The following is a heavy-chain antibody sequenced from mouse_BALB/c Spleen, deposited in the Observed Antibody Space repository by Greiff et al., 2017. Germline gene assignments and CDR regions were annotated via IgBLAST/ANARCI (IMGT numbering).Heavy chain of an antibody. CDR1: GYTFTSYT. D-gene: IGHD1-1*01. CDR3: ARITTVVAGDYFDY. J-gene: IGHJ2*01. V-gene: IGHV1-4*02. CDR2: INPSSGYT. Sequence: VQLQQSAAELARPGASVKMSCKASGYTFTSYTMHWVKQRPGQGLEWIGYINPSSGYTEYNQKFKDKTTLTADKSSSTAYMQLSSLTSEDSAVYYCARITTVVAGDYFDYWGQGTTLTVSS.